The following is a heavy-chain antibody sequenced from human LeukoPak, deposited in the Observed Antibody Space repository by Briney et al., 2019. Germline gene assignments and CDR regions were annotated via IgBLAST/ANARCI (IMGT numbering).Heavy chain of an antibody. Sequence: SETPSLTCAVYGGSFSGYYWSWIRQPPGKGLEWIGEINHSGSTNYNPSLKSRVTISVDTSKNQFSLKLSSVTAADTAVYYCARVGDYDSSGYIIDYWGQGTLVTVSS. V-gene: IGHV4-34*01. D-gene: IGHD3-22*01. CDR2: INHSGST. J-gene: IGHJ4*02. CDR1: GGSFSGYY. CDR3: ARVGDYDSSGYIIDY.